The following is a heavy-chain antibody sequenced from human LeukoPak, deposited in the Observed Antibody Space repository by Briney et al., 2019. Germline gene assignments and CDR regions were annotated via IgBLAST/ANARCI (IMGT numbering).Heavy chain of an antibody. CDR1: GFAFSSYD. D-gene: IGHD6-13*01. CDR2: ISYDGSRT. CDR3: VRNRGSNRYQGEH. J-gene: IGHJ1*01. V-gene: IGHV3-30*04. Sequence: GRSLRLSCAASGFAFSSYDLYWVRQAPGKGLEWVAVISYDGSRTYYADSVEGRFIISRDNSENTLYLQMNSLRPEDTALYYCVRNRGSNRYQGEHWGQGTLVTVSP.